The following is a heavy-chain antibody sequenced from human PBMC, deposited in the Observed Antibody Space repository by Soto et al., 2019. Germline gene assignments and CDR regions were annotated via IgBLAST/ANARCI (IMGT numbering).Heavy chain of an antibody. CDR3: ARGGYCSGNSCSYS. CDR2: IYYRGTT. J-gene: IGHJ4*02. Sequence: SETLSLTCTVSGGSISSISYYWGWIRQPPGKGLEWIGSIYYRGTTYYNASLKSRVTITVDASKEQFSLKLTSVTAADTAVYYCARGGYCSGNSCSYSWGQGTLVTVSS. CDR1: GGSISSISYY. D-gene: IGHD2-15*01. V-gene: IGHV4-39*01.